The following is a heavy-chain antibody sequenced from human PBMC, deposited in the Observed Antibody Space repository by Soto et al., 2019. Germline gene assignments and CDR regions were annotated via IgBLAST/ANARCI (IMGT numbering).Heavy chain of an antibody. D-gene: IGHD2-15*01. CDR1: GFTFSSYG. J-gene: IGHJ4*02. Sequence: QVQLVESGGGVVQPGRSLRLSCAASGFTFSSYGMNWVRQAPGKGLEWVAVISYDGSNKYYADAVKGRFTISRDNSKNTLYLQMNSLRAEDTAVYYCAKSGSSDCSGGSCCVLDYWGQGTLVTVSS. CDR2: ISYDGSNK. CDR3: AKSGSSDCSGGSCCVLDY. V-gene: IGHV3-30*18.